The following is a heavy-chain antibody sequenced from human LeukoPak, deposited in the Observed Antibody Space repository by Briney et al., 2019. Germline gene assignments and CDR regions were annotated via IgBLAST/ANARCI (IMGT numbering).Heavy chain of an antibody. V-gene: IGHV4-4*07. Sequence: SETLSLTCTVSGGSISSYYWSWIRQPAGKGLEWIGRIYTSGSTNYNPSLKSRVTMSVDTSKNQFSLKLSSVTAADTAVYYCARDLEYYDFWSGYPRYYYYMDVWGKGTTVTVSS. CDR2: IYTSGST. CDR1: GGSISSYY. CDR3: ARDLEYYDFWSGYPRYYYYMDV. J-gene: IGHJ6*03. D-gene: IGHD3-3*01.